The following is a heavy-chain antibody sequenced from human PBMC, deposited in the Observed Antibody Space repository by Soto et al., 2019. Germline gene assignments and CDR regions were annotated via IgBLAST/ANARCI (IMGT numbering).Heavy chain of an antibody. CDR3: TRGSASGAFDY. D-gene: IGHD2-8*02. CDR1: GFIFSSYA. J-gene: IGHJ4*02. V-gene: IGHV3-23*01. Sequence: EVQLLESGGDLLQPGGSLRLSCAASGFIFSSYAMGWVRQAPGKGLEWVSAISGRGGTIYYADSVKGRFTISRDNSKNMLYLQMNTLRGQDSAVYYCTRGSASGAFDYWGQGALVTVSS. CDR2: ISGRGGTI.